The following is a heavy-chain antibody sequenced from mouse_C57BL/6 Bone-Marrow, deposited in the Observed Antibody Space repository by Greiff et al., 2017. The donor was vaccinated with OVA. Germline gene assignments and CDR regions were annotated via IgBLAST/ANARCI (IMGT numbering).Heavy chain of an antibody. CDR1: GYTFTDYY. J-gene: IGHJ1*03. D-gene: IGHD2-4*01. CDR2: INPNNGGT. V-gene: IGHV1-26*01. Sequence: EVKLQQSGPELVKPGASVKISCKASGYTFTDYYMNWVKQSHGKSLEWIGDINPNNGGTSYNQKFKGKATLTVDKSSSTAYMELRSLTSEDSAVYYCAREGYYDYDGYFDVWGTGTTVTVSS. CDR3: AREGYYDYDGYFDV.